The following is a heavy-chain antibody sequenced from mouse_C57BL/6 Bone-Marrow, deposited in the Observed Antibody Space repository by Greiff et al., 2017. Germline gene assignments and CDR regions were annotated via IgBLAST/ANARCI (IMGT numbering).Heavy chain of an antibody. CDR3: ASYYYGSSPFAY. CDR1: GYTFTSYW. D-gene: IGHD1-1*01. V-gene: IGHV1-55*01. CDR2: IYPGSGST. Sequence: VQLQQPGAELVKPGASVKMSCKASGYTFTSYWITWVKQRPGQGLAWIGDIYPGSGSTNYNEKFKSKATLTVEPSSSTAYMQLSSLTSEDSAVYYCASYYYGSSPFAYWGQGTLVTVSA. J-gene: IGHJ3*01.